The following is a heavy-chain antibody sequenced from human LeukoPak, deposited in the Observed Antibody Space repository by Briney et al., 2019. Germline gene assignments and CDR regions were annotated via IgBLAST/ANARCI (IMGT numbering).Heavy chain of an antibody. CDR2: INSDGSST. CDR1: GFTFSSYW. J-gene: IGHJ4*02. CDR3: ARVAVAGSPRRFDY. D-gene: IGHD6-19*01. Sequence: GGSLRLSCAASGFTFSSYWMHWVRQVPGKGLVWVSHINSDGSSTSYADSVKGRITISRDNAKNTLYLQMKSLRAEDTAVYYCARVAVAGSPRRFDYWGQGTLATVSS. V-gene: IGHV3-74*01.